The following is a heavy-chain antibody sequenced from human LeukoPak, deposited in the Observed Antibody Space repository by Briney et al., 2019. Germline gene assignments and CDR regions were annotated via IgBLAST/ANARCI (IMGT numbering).Heavy chain of an antibody. J-gene: IGHJ3*02. D-gene: IGHD3-10*01. CDR1: GGSISSYY. CDR3: ARGGSGISNAFEI. CDR2: LYYSGST. V-gene: IGHV4-59*01. Sequence: PSETLSLTCSVSGGSISSYYWSWIRQPPGKGLEWIGYLYYSGSTNSNPSLKSRVTMSVDTSKNQFSLKLRSVTAADTAVYYCARGGSGISNAFEIWGQGTMVTVSS.